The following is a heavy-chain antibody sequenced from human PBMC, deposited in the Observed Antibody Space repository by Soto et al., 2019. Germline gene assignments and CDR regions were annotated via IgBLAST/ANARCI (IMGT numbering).Heavy chain of an antibody. CDR1: GYTFTSYG. Sequence: ASVKVSCKASGYTFTSYGISWVRQAPGQGLEWMGWISAYNGNTNYAQKLQGRVTMTTDTSTSTAYMELRSLRSDDTAVYYCARRGGGDSNPEDAFDIWGPGTMVHVSS. CDR3: ARRGGGDSNPEDAFDI. J-gene: IGHJ3*02. D-gene: IGHD2-21*02. CDR2: ISAYNGNT. V-gene: IGHV1-18*04.